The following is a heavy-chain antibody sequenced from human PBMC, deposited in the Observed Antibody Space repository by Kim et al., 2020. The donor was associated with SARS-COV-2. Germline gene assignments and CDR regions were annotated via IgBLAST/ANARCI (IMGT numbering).Heavy chain of an antibody. CDR2: ISYDGSNK. V-gene: IGHV3-30*18. CDR3: AKSKWDIVVVPAAIRYYYYGMDV. Sequence: GGSLRLSCAASGFTFSSYGMHWVRQAPGKGLEWVAVISYDGSNKYYADSVKGRFTISRDNSKNTLYLQMNSLRAEDTAVYYCAKSKWDIVVVPAAIRYYYYGMDVWGQGTTVTVSS. J-gene: IGHJ6*02. CDR1: GFTFSSYG. D-gene: IGHD2-2*02.